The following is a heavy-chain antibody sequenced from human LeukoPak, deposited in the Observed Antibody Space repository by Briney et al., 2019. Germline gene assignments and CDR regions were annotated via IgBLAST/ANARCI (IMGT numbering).Heavy chain of an antibody. CDR3: ARDSPSSTSWGY. V-gene: IGHV3-7*01. CDR2: IKQDGSEK. Sequence: GGSLRLSCAASGFTFSNFAMTWVRQAPGKGLEWVANIKQDGSEKYYVDSVKGRFTISRDNAKNSLYLQMNSLRAEDTAVYYCARDSPSSTSWGYWGQGTLVTVSS. D-gene: IGHD2-2*01. J-gene: IGHJ4*02. CDR1: GFTFSNFA.